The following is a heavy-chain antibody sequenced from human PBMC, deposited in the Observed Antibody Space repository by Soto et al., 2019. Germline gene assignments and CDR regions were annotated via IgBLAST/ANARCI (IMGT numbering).Heavy chain of an antibody. CDR3: ARASYGDYDYYYYMDV. D-gene: IGHD4-17*01. J-gene: IGHJ6*03. CDR1: GGSFSGYY. V-gene: IGHV4-34*01. CDR2: INHSGST. Sequence: QVQLQQWGAGLLKPAETLSLTCAVYGGSFSGYYWSWIRQPPGKGLAWIGEINHSGSTNYNPSLKSRVTISVDTSKNQFSLKLSSVTAAETAVYYCARASYGDYDYYYYMDVWGKGTTVTVSS.